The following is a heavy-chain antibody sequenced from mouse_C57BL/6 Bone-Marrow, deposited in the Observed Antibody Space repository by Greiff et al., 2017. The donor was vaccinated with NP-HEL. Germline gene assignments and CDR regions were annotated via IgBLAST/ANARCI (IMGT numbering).Heavy chain of an antibody. CDR2: INPNYGTT. Sequence: VHVKQSGPELVKPGASVKISCKASGYSFTDYNMNWVKQSNGKSLEWIGVINPNYGTTSYNQKFKGKATLTVDQSSSTAYMQLNSLTSEDSAVYYCASYYGNYTYAMDYWGQGTSVTVSS. CDR1: GYSFTDYN. CDR3: ASYYGNYTYAMDY. V-gene: IGHV1-39*01. J-gene: IGHJ4*01. D-gene: IGHD2-1*01.